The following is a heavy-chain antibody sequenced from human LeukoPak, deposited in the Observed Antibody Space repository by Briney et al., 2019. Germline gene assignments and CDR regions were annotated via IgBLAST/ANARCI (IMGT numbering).Heavy chain of an antibody. CDR1: GGSFSGYY. Sequence: SETVSLTCAVYGGSFSGYYWSWIRQPPGKGLEGSGEINHSGSTNYNPSLKSRVTISVDTSKNQFSLKLSSVTAADTAVYYCARRDSSGYYYAVFDYWGQGTLVTVSS. V-gene: IGHV4-34*01. CDR2: INHSGST. J-gene: IGHJ4*02. CDR3: ARRDSSGYYYAVFDY. D-gene: IGHD3-22*01.